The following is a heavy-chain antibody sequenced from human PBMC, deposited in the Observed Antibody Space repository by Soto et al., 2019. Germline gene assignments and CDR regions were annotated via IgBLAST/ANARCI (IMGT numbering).Heavy chain of an antibody. J-gene: IGHJ4*02. CDR3: VRSLSGASDY. Sequence: DVQLVESGGGLVQPGGSLKLSCAASGFTFSDSRMHWVRQASGKGLEWVGRIRSKTESYATAYAASVKGRFTVSRDDSKNTAYLEMNSLKIEDTAVYYCVRSLSGASDYWGQGTLLTVSS. CDR1: GFTFSDSR. D-gene: IGHD2-15*01. CDR2: IRSKTESYAT. V-gene: IGHV3-73*02.